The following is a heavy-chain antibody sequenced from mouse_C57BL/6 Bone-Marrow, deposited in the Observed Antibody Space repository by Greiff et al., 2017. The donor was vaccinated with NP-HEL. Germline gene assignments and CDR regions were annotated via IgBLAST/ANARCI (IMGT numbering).Heavy chain of an antibody. CDR3: AREERLLF. V-gene: IGHV1-61*01. D-gene: IGHD2-10*01. J-gene: IGHJ3*01. CDR1: GYTFTSYW. Sequence: QVQLKQPGAELVRPGSSVKLSCKASGYTFTSYWMDWVKQRPGQGLEWIGNIYPSDSETHYNQKFKDKATLTVDKSSSTAYMELRSLTSEDSAVYYCAREERLLFGGQGALVTVSA. CDR2: IYPSDSET.